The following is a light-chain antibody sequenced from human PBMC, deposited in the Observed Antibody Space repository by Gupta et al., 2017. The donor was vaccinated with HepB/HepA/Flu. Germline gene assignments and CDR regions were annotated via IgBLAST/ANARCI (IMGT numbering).Light chain of an antibody. J-gene: IGKJ4*01. Sequence: EIVMTQSPAPLSVSPGERATLSCRASPSVTSNLAWYQQKPGQAPRLLIYGASTRATGIPARFSGSGSGTEFTLTISSLQSEDFAVYYCQKYNNWPLTFGGGTKVEI. V-gene: IGKV3-15*01. CDR3: QKYNNWPLT. CDR1: PSVTSN. CDR2: GAS.